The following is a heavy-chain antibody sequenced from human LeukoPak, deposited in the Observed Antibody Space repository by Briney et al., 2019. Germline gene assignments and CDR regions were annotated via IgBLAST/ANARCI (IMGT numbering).Heavy chain of an antibody. V-gene: IGHV4-34*01. J-gene: IGHJ4*02. CDR1: GGSFSGYY. D-gene: IGHD3-22*01. Sequence: SETLSLTCAVYGGSFSGYYWSWIRQPPGKGLEWIGEINHSGSTNYNPSLKSRVTISVDTSKNQFSLKLSSVTAADTAVYYCARGNSRSGSSFDYWGQGTLVTVSS. CDR2: INHSGST. CDR3: ARGNSRSGSSFDY.